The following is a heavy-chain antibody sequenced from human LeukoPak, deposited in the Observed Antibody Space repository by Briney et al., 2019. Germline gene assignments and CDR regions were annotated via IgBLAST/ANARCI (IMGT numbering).Heavy chain of an antibody. D-gene: IGHD2-8*01. J-gene: IGHJ5*02. CDR2: IYYSGST. Sequence: SETLSLTCTVSGGSISSGDYYWSWIRQPPGKGLEWIGYIYYSGSTYYNPSLKSRVTISVDTSKNQFSPKLSSVTAADTAVYYCARSPSIVLMVYAIPPGFDPWGQGTLVTVSS. CDR1: GGSISSGDYY. V-gene: IGHV4-30-4*01. CDR3: ARSPSIVLMVYAIPPGFDP.